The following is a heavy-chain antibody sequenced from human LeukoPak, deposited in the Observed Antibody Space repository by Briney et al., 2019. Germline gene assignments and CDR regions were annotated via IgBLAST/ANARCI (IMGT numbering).Heavy chain of an antibody. CDR3: ATDRIVETGNI. Sequence: ASVKVSCKASGYTFTDHYIHWVQQVPGKGPQWMGRVDPEDGDTRYAEQFQGRVTITADTSINTVYVDLSSLRSDDTAAYYCATDRIVETGNIWGQGTLVIVSS. J-gene: IGHJ4*02. D-gene: IGHD1-1*01. V-gene: IGHV1-69-2*01. CDR2: VDPEDGDT. CDR1: GYTFTDHY.